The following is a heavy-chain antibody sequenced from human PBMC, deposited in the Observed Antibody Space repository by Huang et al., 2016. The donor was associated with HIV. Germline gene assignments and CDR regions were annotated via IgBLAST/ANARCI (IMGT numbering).Heavy chain of an antibody. CDR2: IGGDGSST. V-gene: IGHV3-74*02. Sequence: EVELAESGGGSVRPGQSLRLSCVGSGFIFSDYWMHWVRQIPGKGRMGGARIGGDGSSTSYADSVKGRVTIYRDNAKNTVYLQMSSLRVDDTALYYCVRAKEKGYDFWSGYRYWGQGVQVTVSS. CDR3: VRAKEKGYDFWSGYRY. J-gene: IGHJ4*01. D-gene: IGHD3-3*01. CDR1: GFIFSDYW.